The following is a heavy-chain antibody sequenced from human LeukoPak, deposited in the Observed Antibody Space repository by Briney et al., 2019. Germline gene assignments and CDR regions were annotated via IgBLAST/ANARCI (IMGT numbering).Heavy chain of an antibody. V-gene: IGHV3-13*01. J-gene: IGHJ4*02. D-gene: IGHD5-18*01. Sequence: PGGSLRLSCAASGFTFSSYDMHWVRQATGKGLEWVSAIGTAGDTYYPGSVKGRFTISRENAKNSLYLQMNSLRAGDTAVYYCARASQRTWIPDYWGQGTLVTVSS. CDR1: GFTFSSYD. CDR3: ARASQRTWIPDY. CDR2: IGTAGDT.